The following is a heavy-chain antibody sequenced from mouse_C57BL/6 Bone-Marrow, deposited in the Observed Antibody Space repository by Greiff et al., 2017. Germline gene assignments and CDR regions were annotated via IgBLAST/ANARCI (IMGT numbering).Heavy chain of an antibody. CDR2: ISDGGSYT. CDR3: AREGRLRFDY. V-gene: IGHV5-4*01. Sequence: EVQLQESGGGLVKPGGSLKLSCAASGFTFSSYAMSWVRQTPEKRLEWVATISDGGSYTYYPDNVKGRFTISRDNAKNNLYLQMSHLKSEDTAMYYCAREGRLRFDYWGQGTTLTVSS. J-gene: IGHJ2*01. CDR1: GFTFSSYA. D-gene: IGHD2-2*01.